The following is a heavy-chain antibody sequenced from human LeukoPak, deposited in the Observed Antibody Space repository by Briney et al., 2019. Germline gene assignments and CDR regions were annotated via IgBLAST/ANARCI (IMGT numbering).Heavy chain of an antibody. Sequence: GGSLRLSCAASGFTSTNYAMNWVRQAPGKGLEWVSAISGSGGGTYYADSVKGRFTISRDNSKNTLYLQMNSLRAVDTAVYYCARAVVGATLHALDIWGQGTMVTVSS. CDR3: ARAVVGATLHALDI. CDR2: ISGSGGGT. CDR1: GFTSTNYA. V-gene: IGHV3-23*01. D-gene: IGHD1-26*01. J-gene: IGHJ3*02.